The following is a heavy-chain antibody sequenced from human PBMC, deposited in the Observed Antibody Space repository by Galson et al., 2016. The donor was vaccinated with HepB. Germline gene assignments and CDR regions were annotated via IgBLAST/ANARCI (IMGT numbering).Heavy chain of an antibody. CDR2: ISGRADTT. CDR3: AKVMARTGYYFAPLFDS. CDR1: GFTFSAYA. V-gene: IGHV3-23*01. Sequence: SLRLSCAASGFTFSAYAMTRVRQTPGKGLEWVSAISGRADTTYYADSVKGRFTVSRDNSKNTLSLEMNNLRADDTAIYYCAKVMARTGYYFAPLFDSWGQGTLVTVSS. J-gene: IGHJ4*02. D-gene: IGHD3/OR15-3a*01.